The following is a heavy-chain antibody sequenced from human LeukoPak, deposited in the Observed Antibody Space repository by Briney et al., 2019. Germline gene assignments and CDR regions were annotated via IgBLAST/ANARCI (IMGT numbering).Heavy chain of an antibody. CDR1: GYTFTSYY. V-gene: IGHV1-46*01. CDR2: INPSGGST. D-gene: IGHD6-13*01. J-gene: IGHJ4*02. Sequence: SVKASCKPAGYTFTSYYMHWVRQSPGQRLKWMRTINPSGGSTSYAQKFQGRVTMTRDTSTSTVYMELSSLRSEDTAVYYCARDRGCGSSSCQIRIDFDYWGQGTLVTVSS. CDR3: ARDRGCGSSSCQIRIDFDY.